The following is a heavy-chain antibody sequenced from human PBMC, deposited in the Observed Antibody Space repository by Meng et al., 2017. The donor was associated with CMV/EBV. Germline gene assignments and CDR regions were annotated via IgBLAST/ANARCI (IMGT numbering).Heavy chain of an antibody. V-gene: IGHV3-53*01. D-gene: IGHD5-18*01. CDR1: GFTVSSNY. CDR3: ARDSGGYSYGYGDY. J-gene: IGHJ4*02. CDR2: IYSGGST. Sequence: GESLKISCAASGFTVSSNYMSWVRQAPGKGLEWVSVIYSGGSTYYADSVKGRFTIPRDNSKNTLYLQMNSLRAEDTAVYYCARDSGGYSYGYGDYWGQGTLVTVSS.